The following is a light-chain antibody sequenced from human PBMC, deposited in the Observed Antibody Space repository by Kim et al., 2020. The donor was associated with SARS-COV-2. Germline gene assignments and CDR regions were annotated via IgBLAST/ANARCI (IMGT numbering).Light chain of an antibody. V-gene: IGKV1-5*03. J-gene: IGKJ1*01. CDR1: QSISSW. CDR2: KAS. Sequence: SVGDRVTITCRASQSISSWLAWYQQKPGKAPKLLIYKASSLQTGVPSRFSGSGSGTEFTLTISRLEPEDFAVYYCQQYGSSPPWTFGQGTKVDIK. CDR3: QQYGSSPPWT.